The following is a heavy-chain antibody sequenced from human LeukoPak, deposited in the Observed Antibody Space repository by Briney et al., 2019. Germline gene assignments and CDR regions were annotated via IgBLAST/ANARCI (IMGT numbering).Heavy chain of an antibody. J-gene: IGHJ6*02. Sequence: ASVKVSCKASGYTFTSYGISWVRQAPGQGLEWMGIINPSGGSTSYAQKFQGRVTMTRDTSTSTVYMELSSLRSEDTAVYYCATKGLGFLEWLSTDYYYGMDVWGQGTTVTVSS. CDR2: INPSGGST. CDR1: GYTFTSYG. V-gene: IGHV1-46*01. D-gene: IGHD3-3*01. CDR3: ATKGLGFLEWLSTDYYYGMDV.